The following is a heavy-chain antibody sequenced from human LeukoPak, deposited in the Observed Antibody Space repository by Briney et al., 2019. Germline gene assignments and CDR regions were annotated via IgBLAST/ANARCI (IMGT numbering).Heavy chain of an antibody. D-gene: IGHD1-20*01. CDR2: IIPIFGTA. CDR1: VGTFSSYA. Sequence: ASVTVSCMASVGTFSSYAISGVRQALAQGLEWMGGIIPIFGTANNAQKLQGRVTITTDVTTSTAYMELSSLRSEDTAVYYCARGRAITGTHRLYYYYYYMDVWGKGTTVTVSS. J-gene: IGHJ6*03. V-gene: IGHV1-69*05. CDR3: ARGRAITGTHRLYYYYYYMDV.